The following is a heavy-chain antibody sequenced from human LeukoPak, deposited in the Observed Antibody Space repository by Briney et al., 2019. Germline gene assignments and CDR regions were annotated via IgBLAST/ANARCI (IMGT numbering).Heavy chain of an antibody. CDR2: MSTSGST. CDR1: GSSISSGSYY. V-gene: IGHV4-61*02. J-gene: IGHJ4*02. D-gene: IGHD5-18*01. Sequence: SETLSLTCTVSGSSISSGSYYWSWIRQPAGKGLEWIGRMSTSGSTNYNPSLKSRVTISVDTSKNQFSLKLSSVTAADTAVYYCAREGGYSYGDAPLHFDYWGQGTLVTVSS. CDR3: AREGGYSYGDAPLHFDY.